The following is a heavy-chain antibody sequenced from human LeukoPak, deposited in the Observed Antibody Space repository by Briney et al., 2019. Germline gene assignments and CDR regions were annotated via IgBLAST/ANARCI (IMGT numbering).Heavy chain of an antibody. D-gene: IGHD2-2*03. CDR1: GGSISSYY. J-gene: IGHJ4*02. CDR2: IYYSGST. Sequence: SETLSLTCTVSGGSISSYYWSRIRQPPGKGLEWIGYIYYSGSTNYNPSLKSRVTISVDTSKNQFSLKLSSVTAADTAVYYCAIGYCSSTSCPVGYWGQGTLVTVSS. V-gene: IGHV4-59*08. CDR3: AIGYCSSTSCPVGY.